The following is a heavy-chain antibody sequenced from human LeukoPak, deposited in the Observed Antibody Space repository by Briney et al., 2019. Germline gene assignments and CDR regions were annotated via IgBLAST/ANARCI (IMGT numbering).Heavy chain of an antibody. CDR1: GFTFSSYG. Sequence: GGSLRLSCAASGFTFSSYGMHWVRQAPGKGLEWVAVISYDGSNKYYADSVKGRFTISRDNSKNTLYLQMNSLRAEDTAVYYCAGDGGPMVVTASNWFDPWGQGTLVTVSS. J-gene: IGHJ5*02. CDR2: ISYDGSNK. D-gene: IGHD2-21*02. CDR3: AGDGGPMVVTASNWFDP. V-gene: IGHV3-30*03.